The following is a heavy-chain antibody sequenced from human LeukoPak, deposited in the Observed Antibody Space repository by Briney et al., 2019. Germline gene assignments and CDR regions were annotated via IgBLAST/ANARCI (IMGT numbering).Heavy chain of an antibody. Sequence: GRSLRLSCAASGFTFNTYAMHWVRQAPGKGLEWVAVISYDGSTKYYADSVKGRFTISRDNSKNTVYLQMDSLRAEDTAMYYCAKDVTTGTLALDFWGQGTLVTVSS. J-gene: IGHJ4*02. CDR2: ISYDGSTK. CDR3: AKDVTTGTLALDF. D-gene: IGHD1-1*01. V-gene: IGHV3-30-3*01. CDR1: GFTFNTYA.